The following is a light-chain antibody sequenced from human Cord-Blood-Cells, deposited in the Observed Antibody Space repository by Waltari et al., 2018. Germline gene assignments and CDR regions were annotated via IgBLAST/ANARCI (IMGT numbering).Light chain of an antibody. CDR3: QQYYSTPPT. J-gene: IGKJ1*01. V-gene: IGKV4-1*01. CDR2: WAS. Sequence: DIVMTQSPDSLAVSLGERATINCKSRQSVLYSSNNKNYLAWYQQKPGQPPKLLIYWASTREAWVPDRFSGSGSGTDFTLTISSLQAEDVAVYYCQQYYSTPPTFGQGTKVEIK. CDR1: QSVLYSSNNKNY.